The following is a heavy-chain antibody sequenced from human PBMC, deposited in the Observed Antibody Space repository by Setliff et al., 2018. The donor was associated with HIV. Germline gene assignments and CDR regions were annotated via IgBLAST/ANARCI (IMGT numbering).Heavy chain of an antibody. D-gene: IGHD4-17*01. V-gene: IGHV3-64D*09. CDR1: GCTFSSYA. CDR2: ISSNGGST. J-gene: IGHJ6*03. CDR3: VKARVDGDYYYYYYMDV. Sequence: GGSLRLSCSASGCTFSSYAMHWVRQAPGKGLEYVSTISSNGGSTYYADSVKGRFTISRDNSKNTLYLQMSSLRAEDTAVYYCVKARVDGDYYYYYYMDVWGKGTTVTVSS.